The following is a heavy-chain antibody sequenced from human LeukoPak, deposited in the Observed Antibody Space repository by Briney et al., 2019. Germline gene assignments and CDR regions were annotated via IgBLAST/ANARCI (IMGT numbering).Heavy chain of an antibody. Sequence: PGGSLRLSCAASGFTFSSYSMNWVRQAPGKGLEWVSVIYSGDSTHYADSVKGRFTISRDNSKNTLYLQMTSLRAEDTAVYYCAREARGSYFYDWGQGTLVTVSS. CDR1: GFTFSSYS. J-gene: IGHJ4*02. D-gene: IGHD1-26*01. V-gene: IGHV3-66*01. CDR3: AREARGSYFYD. CDR2: IYSGDST.